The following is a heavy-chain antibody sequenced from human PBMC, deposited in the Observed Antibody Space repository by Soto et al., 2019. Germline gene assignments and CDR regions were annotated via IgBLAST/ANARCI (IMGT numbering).Heavy chain of an antibody. J-gene: IGHJ4*02. Sequence: ASVKVSCKASGGTFSSYAISWVRQAPGQGLEWMGGIIPIFGTANYAQKFQGRVTITADESTSTAYMELSGLRSEDTAVYYCARIWNFYYFDFWGQGTLVTVSS. V-gene: IGHV1-69*13. CDR3: ARIWNFYYFDF. CDR1: GGTFSSYA. D-gene: IGHD1-7*01. CDR2: IIPIFGTA.